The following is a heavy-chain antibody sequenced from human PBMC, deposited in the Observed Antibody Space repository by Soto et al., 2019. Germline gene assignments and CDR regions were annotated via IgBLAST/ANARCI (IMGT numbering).Heavy chain of an antibody. Sequence: QVPLQASGPGLVKPSGTLSLTCAVSGDSVSSHYYWCWVRHPPGKGLGWIGEVFHTGTTSYTPSRRMRFTISMEKSIIQFSPALRSVTAPDTAVYYCARSSGLYAVPSWGPGT. CDR3: ARSSGLYAVPS. J-gene: IGHJ5*02. CDR2: VFHTGTT. D-gene: IGHD3-22*01. CDR1: GDSVSSHYY. V-gene: IGHV4-4*02.